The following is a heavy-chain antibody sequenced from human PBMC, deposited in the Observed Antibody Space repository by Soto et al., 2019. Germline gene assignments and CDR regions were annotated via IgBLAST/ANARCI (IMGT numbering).Heavy chain of an antibody. CDR3: AKAGYSSGWYSYFDY. V-gene: IGHV3-23*01. D-gene: IGHD6-19*01. J-gene: IGHJ4*02. Sequence: GESLRLFCVPPVFLLSIYAMTPVGQAPGKGLEWVSAISGSGGSTYYADSVKGRVTISGDNSKNTLYLQMNSLRADDAALYYCAKAGYSSGWYSYFDYWGQGTLFTVSS. CDR2: ISGSGGST. CDR1: VFLLSIYA.